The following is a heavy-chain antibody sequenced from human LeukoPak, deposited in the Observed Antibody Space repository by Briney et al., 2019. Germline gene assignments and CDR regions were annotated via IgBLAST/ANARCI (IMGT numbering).Heavy chain of an antibody. CDR1: GDSISGSSYY. J-gene: IGHJ3*02. CDR2: GYYSGST. CDR3: ARDELGAYPPAFDI. D-gene: IGHD3-16*01. Sequence: SETLSLTCTVSGDSISGSSYYWGWTRQPPGEGLEWIGSGYYSGSTYYNPSLESRVTISVDTSKNQFSLKLSSVTAADTAVYYCARDELGAYPPAFDIWGQGTMVTVSS. V-gene: IGHV4-39*07.